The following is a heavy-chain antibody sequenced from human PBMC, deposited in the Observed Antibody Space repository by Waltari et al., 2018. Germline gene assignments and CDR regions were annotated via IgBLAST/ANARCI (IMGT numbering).Heavy chain of an antibody. CDR2: IYYSGST. CDR1: GGSISSGDYQ. V-gene: IGHV4-30-4*01. D-gene: IGHD6-13*01. J-gene: IGHJ5*02. CDR3: ARVNEGTAAGNNWFDP. Sequence: QVQLQESGPGLVKPSQTLSLMCTVSGGSISSGDYQWSWIRQPPGKGLEWIGYIYYSGSTYYNPSLKSRVTISVDTSKNQFSLKLSSMTAADTAVYYCARVNEGTAAGNNWFDPWGQGTLVTVSS.